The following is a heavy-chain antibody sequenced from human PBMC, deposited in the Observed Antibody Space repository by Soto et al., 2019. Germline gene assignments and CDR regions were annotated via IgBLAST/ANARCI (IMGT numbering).Heavy chain of an antibody. Sequence: QVKLVQSGAEVKKPGASVKVSCKASAYTFTSYGISWVRQAPGQGLEWMGWISAYNGNTHYARRIQGRVTMTTDTSARAAYMQLRSLISDDTAVYYCARDLGYSFDMWGQGTMVTVSS. J-gene: IGHJ3*02. CDR3: ARDLGYSFDM. D-gene: IGHD2-15*01. CDR1: AYTFTSYG. V-gene: IGHV1-18*01. CDR2: ISAYNGNT.